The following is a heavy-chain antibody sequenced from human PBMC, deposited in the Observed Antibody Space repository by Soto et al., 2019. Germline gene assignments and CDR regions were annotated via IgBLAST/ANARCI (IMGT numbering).Heavy chain of an antibody. CDR3: ARSIDP. Sequence: SETLSLTCTVSGDSISSGNYYWSWIRQHPGKGLEWIGYIYYSGSPYYNPSLKSRVTISVDTSKNQFSLKMSSVTAADTAVYYCARSIDPWGQGTLVTVSS. CDR1: GDSISSGNYY. J-gene: IGHJ5*02. CDR2: IYYSGSP. V-gene: IGHV4-31*03.